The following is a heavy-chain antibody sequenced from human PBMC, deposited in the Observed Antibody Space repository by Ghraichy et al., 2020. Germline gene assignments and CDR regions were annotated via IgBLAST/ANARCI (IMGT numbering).Heavy chain of an antibody. CDR1: GRSISSSSYF. D-gene: IGHD2-21*02. J-gene: IGHJ3*02. CDR3: AGHEIIVVVTAARAFDI. V-gene: IGHV4-39*01. Sequence: SETLSLTCTVSGRSISSSSYFWGWNRQPPGTGLEWIGSLYYYGNTYYNPSLKSRVTISVDTSKNQFSLKLSSVTAADTAVYYCAGHEIIVVVTAARAFDIRGQGTLFTVPS. CDR2: LYYYGNT.